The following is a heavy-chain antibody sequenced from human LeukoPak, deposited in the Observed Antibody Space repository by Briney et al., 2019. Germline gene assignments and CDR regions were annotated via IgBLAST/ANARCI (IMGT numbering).Heavy chain of an antibody. J-gene: IGHJ4*02. CDR1: GFSFNYYA. CDR3: GSTIFGIVIDLDSGYY. D-gene: IGHD3-3*01. CDR2: ISYDGNDK. V-gene: IGHV3-30-3*01. Sequence: GGFLRLSCAASGFSFNYYAMHWVRQAPGKGLEWVAVISYDGNDKDYADPVKGRFTISRDNSKDTVYLQMNSLRAEDTAVYYCGSTIFGIVIDLDSGYYWGQGTLVTVSS.